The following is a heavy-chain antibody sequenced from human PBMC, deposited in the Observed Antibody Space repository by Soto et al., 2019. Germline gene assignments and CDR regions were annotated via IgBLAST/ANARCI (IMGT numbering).Heavy chain of an antibody. Sequence: HPGGSLRLSCAASGFNFKKYGMHWVRQAPGKGLEWLALIWLDGSNKFYADSAKGRFTISRDNSKNTVDLQMNSLRAEDTAVYYCARDYNGSGSYYNVGALDVWGQGTMVTVSS. D-gene: IGHD3-10*01. CDR2: IWLDGSNK. CDR1: GFNFKKYG. CDR3: ARDYNGSGSYYNVGALDV. V-gene: IGHV3-33*01. J-gene: IGHJ3*01.